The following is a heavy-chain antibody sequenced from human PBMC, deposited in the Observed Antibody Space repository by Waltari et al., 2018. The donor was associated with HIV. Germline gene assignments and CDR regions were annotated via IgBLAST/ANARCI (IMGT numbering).Heavy chain of an antibody. CDR2: IIPIFGTA. V-gene: IGHV1-69*01. D-gene: IGHD3-10*01. CDR1: GGTSSSYA. J-gene: IGHJ2*01. Sequence: QVQLVQSGAEVKKPGSSVKVSCKASGGTSSSYAISWVRQAPGQGLEWMGGIIPIFGTANYAQKFQGRVTITADESTSTAYMELSSLRSEDTAVYYCARAGYMVRGAINWYFDLWGRGTLVTVSS. CDR3: ARAGYMVRGAINWYFDL.